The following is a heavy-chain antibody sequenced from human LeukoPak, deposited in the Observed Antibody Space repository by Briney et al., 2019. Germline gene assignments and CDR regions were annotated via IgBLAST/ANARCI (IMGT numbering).Heavy chain of an antibody. CDR3: VRDVVTTVDSSDY. Sequence: PGGSLRLSCAASGFTFDGYAMHWVRQAPGKGLEWVSLISWDGGSTYYADSVKGRFTISRDNSKNSLYLQMNSLRAEDTAVYYSVRDVVTTVDSSDYSGQGTLVTVSS. CDR1: GFTFDGYA. CDR2: ISWDGGST. D-gene: IGHD1-1*01. V-gene: IGHV3-43D*04. J-gene: IGHJ4*02.